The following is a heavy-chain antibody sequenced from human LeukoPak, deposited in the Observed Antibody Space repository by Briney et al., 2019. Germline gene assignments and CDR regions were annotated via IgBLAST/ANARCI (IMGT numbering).Heavy chain of an antibody. CDR3: ARAPIYFDY. J-gene: IGHJ4*02. CDR2: ISAYNGNT. V-gene: IGHV1-18*01. Sequence: LEWMGWISAYNGNTNYAQKLQGRVTMTTDTSTSTAYMELRSLRSDDTAVYYCARAPIYFDYWGQGTLVTVSS.